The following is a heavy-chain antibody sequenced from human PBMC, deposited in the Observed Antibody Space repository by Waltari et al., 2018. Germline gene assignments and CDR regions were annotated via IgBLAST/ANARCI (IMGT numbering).Heavy chain of an antibody. D-gene: IGHD6-25*01. CDR2: IYHNGST. CDR1: GRSLRRTNW. J-gene: IGHJ4*02. V-gene: IGHV4-4*02. Sequence: QVQLQESGPGLVKPSGTLSLTCSASGRSLRRTNWWSWVRHPPGRGLEWIGEIYHNGSTSYNPSLGRRVTVSVDKSKNQFSLKVTSVTAADTAVYYCARDAIRAALDHWGPGILVTVSS. CDR3: ARDAIRAALDH.